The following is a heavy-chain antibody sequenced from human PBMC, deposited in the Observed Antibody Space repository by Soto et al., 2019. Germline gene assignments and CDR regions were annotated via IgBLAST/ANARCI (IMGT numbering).Heavy chain of an antibody. CDR3: AHRRNYDGSWNAGVCDY. J-gene: IGHJ4*02. Sequence: QITLKESGPTLVKPTQTLTLTCTFSGFSLTSRPVGVGWVRQPPGKALEWLAFIYWDDDKRYSPSLRSTLTVTKDASKNQVVLTLTNMDPVDTATYYCAHRRNYDGSWNAGVCDYWGQGILVTVSS. CDR2: IYWDDDK. V-gene: IGHV2-5*02. D-gene: IGHD3-16*01. CDR1: GFSLTSRPVG.